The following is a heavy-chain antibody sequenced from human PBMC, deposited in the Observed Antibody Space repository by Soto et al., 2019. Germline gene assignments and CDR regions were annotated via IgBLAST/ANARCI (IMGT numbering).Heavy chain of an antibody. CDR2: IYYSGTS. CDR1: DGSISTSAYY. D-gene: IGHD5-12*01. J-gene: IGHJ4*02. CDR3: ASRVEGLYSGNDRYYFDY. Sequence: SETLSLTCTVSDGSISTSAYYWGWIRQPPGKGLEWIGTIYYSGTSYHNPSLKSRVTISVDTSKNQFSLTLTSVTAADTAVYYCASRVEGLYSGNDRYYFDYWGQGTLVTVS. V-gene: IGHV4-39*01.